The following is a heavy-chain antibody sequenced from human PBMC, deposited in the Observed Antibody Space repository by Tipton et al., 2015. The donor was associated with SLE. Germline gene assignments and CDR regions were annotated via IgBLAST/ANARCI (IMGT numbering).Heavy chain of an antibody. Sequence: QSGAEVKKPGESLKISCKVSGYTFTNYWIGWVRQMPGKGLEWMAIIYPGDSDTRYSPSFQGQVTISADTSISTAYLRWSSLEASATAIYYCSRHRRGSVKDDAFDIWGQGTMVTVSS. CDR1: GYTFTNYW. D-gene: IGHD2/OR15-2a*01. J-gene: IGHJ3*02. CDR2: IYPGDSDT. V-gene: IGHV5-51*01. CDR3: SRHRRGSVKDDAFDI.